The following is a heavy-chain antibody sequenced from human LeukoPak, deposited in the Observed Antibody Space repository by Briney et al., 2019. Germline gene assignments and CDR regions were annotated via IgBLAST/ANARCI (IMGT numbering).Heavy chain of an antibody. V-gene: IGHV3-23*01. CDR2: MSGRGDIT. Sequence: GGSLRLSCAASGFSFKSYAMSWDRQAPGMGLEWVSSMSGRGDITYFADSMKGRFTISRVNSKSTQFLQLNSPRADDTAVYFCAKVSLAGYSSGAHFDLWGQGTLVTVSS. D-gene: IGHD6-19*01. CDR1: GFSFKSYA. CDR3: AKVSLAGYSSGAHFDL. J-gene: IGHJ4*02.